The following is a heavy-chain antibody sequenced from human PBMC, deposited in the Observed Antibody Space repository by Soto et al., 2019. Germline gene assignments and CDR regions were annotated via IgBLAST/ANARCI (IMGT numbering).Heavy chain of an antibody. CDR2: ISYDGSNK. Sequence: PGGSLRLSCAASGFTFSSYAMHWVRQAPGKGLEWVAVISYDGSNKYYADSVKGRFTISRDNSKNTLYLQMNSLRAEDTAVYYCARARYSYGLSPGPEITGVIGYWGQGTLVTVSS. D-gene: IGHD5-18*01. J-gene: IGHJ4*02. CDR3: ARARYSYGLSPGPEITGVIGY. CDR1: GFTFSSYA. V-gene: IGHV3-30-3*01.